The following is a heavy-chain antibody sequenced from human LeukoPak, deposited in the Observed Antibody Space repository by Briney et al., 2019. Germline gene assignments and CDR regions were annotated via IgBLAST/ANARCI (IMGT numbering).Heavy chain of an antibody. CDR2: IYPGDSDT. V-gene: IGHV5-51*01. Sequence: GESLKISCKGSGYRFTDYGIGWVRQMPGKGLEWMGIIYPGDSDTRYSPPFQGQVTISADKSINTAHLQWSSLKASDTAMYYCARGAAGTTPDYYYFGLDVWGQGTTVRVSS. CDR3: ARGAAGTTPDYYYFGLDV. J-gene: IGHJ6*02. D-gene: IGHD1-7*01. CDR1: GYRFTDYG.